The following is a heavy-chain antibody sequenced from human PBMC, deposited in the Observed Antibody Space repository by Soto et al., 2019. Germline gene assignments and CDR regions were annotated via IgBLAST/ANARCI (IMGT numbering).Heavy chain of an antibody. CDR1: GGSISAYY. CDR3: ARTRSTVTTKANYFYYYYMDV. D-gene: IGHD4-17*01. Sequence: SETLSLTCSVSGGSISAYYWSWIRQPPGKGLQWIGYIYYSGSTNYNPSLKSRVTISIDTSKNQFSLKLSSVTAADTAVYYRARTRSTVTTKANYFYYYYMDVWGKGTTVTVSS. V-gene: IGHV4-59*13. J-gene: IGHJ6*03. CDR2: IYYSGST.